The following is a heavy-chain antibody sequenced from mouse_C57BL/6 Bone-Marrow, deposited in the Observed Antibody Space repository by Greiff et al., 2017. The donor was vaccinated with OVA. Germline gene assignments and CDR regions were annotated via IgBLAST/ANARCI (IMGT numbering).Heavy chain of an antibody. V-gene: IGHV7-3*01. CDR3: ARYRLRYPHFDY. J-gene: IGHJ2*01. CDR1: GFTFTDYY. CDR2: IRNKANGYTT. Sequence: EVKLVESGGGLVQPGGSLSLSCAASGFTFTDYYMSWVRQPPGKALEWLGFIRNKANGYTTEYSASVKGRFTISRDNSQSILYLQMNALRAEDSATYYCARYRLRYPHFDYWGQGTTLTVSS. D-gene: IGHD1-1*01.